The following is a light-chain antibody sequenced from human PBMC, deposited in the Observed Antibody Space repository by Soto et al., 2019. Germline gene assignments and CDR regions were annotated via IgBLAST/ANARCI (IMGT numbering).Light chain of an antibody. J-gene: IGLJ1*01. CDR2: EVN. Sequence: QSVLTQPPSASGSVGQSVTISCTETTSDVGGYNYVSWYQHHPGQAPKVIIYEVNQRPSGVPDRFSGSKSGNTASLTVSGLQPDDEADYFCCSYTASTIDVFGTGTKLTVL. CDR1: TSDVGGYNY. CDR3: CSYTASTIDV. V-gene: IGLV2-8*01.